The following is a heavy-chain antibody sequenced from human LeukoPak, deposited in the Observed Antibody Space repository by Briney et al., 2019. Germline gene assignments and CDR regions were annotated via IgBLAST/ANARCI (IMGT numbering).Heavy chain of an antibody. V-gene: IGHV3-30*18. CDR2: ISYDGGTK. Sequence: PGGSLRLSCAASGFTFSSYGMHWVRQAPGTGLEWVAVISYDGGTKNYADSVKGRFTISRDNFKNTLYMHMNSLRAEDTAVYYSAKEMVRGVRLLDPWGQGTLVTVSS. CDR3: AKEMVRGVRLLDP. D-gene: IGHD3-10*01. CDR1: GFTFSSYG. J-gene: IGHJ5*02.